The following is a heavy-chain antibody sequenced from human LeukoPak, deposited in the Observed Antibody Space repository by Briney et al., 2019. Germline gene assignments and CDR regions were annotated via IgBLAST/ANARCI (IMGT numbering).Heavy chain of an antibody. J-gene: IGHJ4*02. D-gene: IGHD6-19*01. CDR1: GGSISSYY. Sequence: SETLSLTCTVSGGSISSYYWSWIRQPPGKGLEWIGYIYYSGSTNYNPSLKSRVTISVDTSKNQFSLKLSSVTAADTAVYYCARYGSGWWDYWGQGTLVTVSS. CDR2: IYYSGST. V-gene: IGHV4-59*01. CDR3: ARYGSGWWDY.